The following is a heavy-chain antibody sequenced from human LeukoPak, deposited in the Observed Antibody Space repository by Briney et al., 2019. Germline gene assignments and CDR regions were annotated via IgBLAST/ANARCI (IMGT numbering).Heavy chain of an antibody. V-gene: IGHV1-69*13. CDR2: IIPIFGTA. Sequence: SVKVSCKASGGTFSSYAISWVRQAPGQGLEWMGGIIPIFGTANYAQKFQGRVTITADESTSTAYMELSSLRSEDTAVYYYARVRYYGSGSYYYFDYWGQGTLVTVSS. CDR3: ARVRYYGSGSYYYFDY. CDR1: GGTFSSYA. D-gene: IGHD3-10*01. J-gene: IGHJ4*02.